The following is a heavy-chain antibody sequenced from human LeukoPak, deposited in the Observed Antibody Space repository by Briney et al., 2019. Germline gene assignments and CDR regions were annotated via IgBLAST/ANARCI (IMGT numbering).Heavy chain of an antibody. CDR3: ARALDHSYGDY. CDR2: INPNSGGT. V-gene: IGHV1-2*06. CDR1: GYTLTGYY. D-gene: IGHD5-18*01. J-gene: IGHJ4*02. Sequence: GASVKVSCKASGYTLTGYYMHWVRQAPGQGLEWMGRINPNSGGTNYAQKFQGRVTITADESTSTAYMELSSLRSEDTAVYYCARALDHSYGDYWGQGTLVTVSS.